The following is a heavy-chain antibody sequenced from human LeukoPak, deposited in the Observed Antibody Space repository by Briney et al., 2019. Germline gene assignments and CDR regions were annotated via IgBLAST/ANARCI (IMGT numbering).Heavy chain of an antibody. J-gene: IGHJ4*02. CDR2: ISSGSSTI. CDR3: ARDPFGSRTSDY. D-gene: IGHD2-2*01. CDR1: GFTFSSYS. Sequence: PGGSLRLSCAASGFTFSSYSMNWVRQAPGKGLEWVSYISSGSSTIYYADSVKGRFTISRDNAKNSLYLQMNSLRAEDTAVYYCARDPFGSRTSDYWGQGTLVTVSS. V-gene: IGHV3-48*01.